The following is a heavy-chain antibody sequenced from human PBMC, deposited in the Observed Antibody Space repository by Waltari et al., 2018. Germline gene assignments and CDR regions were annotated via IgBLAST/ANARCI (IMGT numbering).Heavy chain of an antibody. D-gene: IGHD6-19*01. V-gene: IGHV4-39*01. CDR3: ARHDQISIAVAGAFDY. CDR2: IYYSGST. J-gene: IGHJ4*02. Sequence: QLQLQESGPGLVKPSETLSLTCTVSGGSISSSSYYWGWIRQPPGKGLEWIGSIYYSGSTYYTPSLKSRVTISVDTSKNQFSLKLSSVTAADTAVYYCARHDQISIAVAGAFDYWGQGTLVTVSS. CDR1: GGSISSSSYY.